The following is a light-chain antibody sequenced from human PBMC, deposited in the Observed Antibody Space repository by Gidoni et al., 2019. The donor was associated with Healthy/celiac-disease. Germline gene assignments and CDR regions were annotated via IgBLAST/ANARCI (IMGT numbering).Light chain of an antibody. CDR3: AAWDDSLSGLP. Sequence: QSVLTHPPSPSGTPGQRVTISCSGSSSNIGSNYVYWYQQLPGTAPKLLIYRNNQRPSGVPDRFSGSKSGTSASLAISGLRSEDEADYYCAAWDDSLSGLPFGTGTKVTVL. J-gene: IGLJ1*01. V-gene: IGLV1-47*01. CDR1: SSNIGSNY. CDR2: RNN.